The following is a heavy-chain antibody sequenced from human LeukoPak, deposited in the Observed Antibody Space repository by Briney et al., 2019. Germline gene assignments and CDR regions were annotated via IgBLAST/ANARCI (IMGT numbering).Heavy chain of an antibody. CDR3: ARHGVTYSSSSYFDY. CDR1: GGSISSSSYY. V-gene: IGHV4-39*01. J-gene: IGHJ4*02. Sequence: SENLSLTCTVSGGSISSSSYYWGWIRQPPGKGLEWIGSIYYSGSTYYNPSLKSRVTISVDTSKNQFSLKLSSVTAADTAVYYCARHGVTYSSSSYFDYWGQGTLVTVSS. D-gene: IGHD6-6*01. CDR2: IYYSGST.